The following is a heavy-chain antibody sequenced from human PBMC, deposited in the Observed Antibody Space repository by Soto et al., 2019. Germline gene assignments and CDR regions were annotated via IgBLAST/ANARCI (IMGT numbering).Heavy chain of an antibody. J-gene: IGHJ6*03. CDR1: GFILSDCA. V-gene: IGHV3-48*01. D-gene: IGHD7-27*01. Sequence: GVSLRLSCATSGFILSDCAMNWVRQAPGKGLEWVSYISSSSSVIDYADSVKGRFTVSRDNARNSLHLQMNSLRAEDTAVYYCARDLSWGSNWYYYMDVWGKGTTVTVSS. CDR3: ARDLSWGSNWYYYMDV. CDR2: ISSSSSVI.